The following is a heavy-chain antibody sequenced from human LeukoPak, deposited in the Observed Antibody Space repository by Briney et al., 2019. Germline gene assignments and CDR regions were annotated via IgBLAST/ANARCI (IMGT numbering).Heavy chain of an antibody. Sequence: GGSLRLSCAASGFTFSDYYMNWIRQAPGKGLEWVSYISSSGSTLYYADSVKGRITISRDNAKNSLYPQMNSLRAEDTAVYYCARRRYNWNAIDYWGQGTLVTVSS. V-gene: IGHV3-11*01. CDR2: ISSSGSTL. CDR1: GFTFSDYY. D-gene: IGHD1-20*01. J-gene: IGHJ4*02. CDR3: ARRRYNWNAIDY.